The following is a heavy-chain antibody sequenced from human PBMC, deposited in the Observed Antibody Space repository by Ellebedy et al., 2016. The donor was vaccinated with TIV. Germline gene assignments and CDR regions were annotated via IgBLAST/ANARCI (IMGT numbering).Heavy chain of an antibody. CDR3: ARDLGATLDY. Sequence: GESLKISXAASGFTFSSYSMNWVRQAPGKGLEWVSSISSSSSYIYYADSVKGRFTISRDNAKNSLYLQMNSLRAEDTAVYYCARDLGATLDYWGQGTLVTVSS. V-gene: IGHV3-21*04. CDR1: GFTFSSYS. CDR2: ISSSSSYI. J-gene: IGHJ4*02. D-gene: IGHD1-26*01.